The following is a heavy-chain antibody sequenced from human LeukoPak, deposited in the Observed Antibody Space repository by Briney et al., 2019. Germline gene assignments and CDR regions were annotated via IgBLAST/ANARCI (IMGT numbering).Heavy chain of an antibody. V-gene: IGHV1-2*06. CDR1: GYTFTGYY. D-gene: IGHD3-10*01. CDR2: SNPNSGGT. CDR3: ARDSGFGAFG. J-gene: IGHJ4*02. Sequence: GASVKVSCKASGYTFTGYYMHWLRQAPGQGLEWRGRSNPNSGGTNYAQKFQGRVTKTRDTSISTAYMELSRLRSDDTAVNYCARDSGFGAFGWGQGTLVTVSS.